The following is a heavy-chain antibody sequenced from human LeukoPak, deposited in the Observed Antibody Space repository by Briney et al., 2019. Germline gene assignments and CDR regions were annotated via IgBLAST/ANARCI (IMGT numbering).Heavy chain of an antibody. CDR2: IYHSGTT. V-gene: IGHV4-4*02. CDR3: ARELIGDGGALDYFDL. CDR1: GDSMSNKNW. Sequence: SETLSLTCAVSGDSMSNKNWWSWVRPSPGTGLEWIGQIYHSGTTHYNPSLRSRIAMSVDKSKYQFSLTLSSVTAADTAIYYCARELIGDGGALDYFDLWGQGILVTVSS. J-gene: IGHJ4*02. D-gene: IGHD3-10*01.